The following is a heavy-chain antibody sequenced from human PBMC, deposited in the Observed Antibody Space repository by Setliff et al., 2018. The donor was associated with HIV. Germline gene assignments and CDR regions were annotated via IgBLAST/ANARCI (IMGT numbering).Heavy chain of an antibody. CDR1: GYTFTNYY. CDR2: VNPSGGST. D-gene: IGHD3-10*01. Sequence: ASVKVSCKASGYTFTNYYIHWVRQAPGQGLEWMGIVNPSGGSTTYAQKFQGRVTMTRDTSINAAYMELRGLRSDDTAVYYCARNFGLSPSGKYYYYYGMDIWGQGTTVTVSS. V-gene: IGHV1-46*01. J-gene: IGHJ6*02. CDR3: ARNFGLSPSGKYYYYYGMDI.